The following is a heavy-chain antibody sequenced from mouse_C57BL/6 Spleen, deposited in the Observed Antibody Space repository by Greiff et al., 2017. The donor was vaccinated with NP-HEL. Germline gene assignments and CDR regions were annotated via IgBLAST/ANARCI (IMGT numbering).Heavy chain of an antibody. V-gene: IGHV2-2*01. CDR1: GFSLTSYG. D-gene: IGHD2-4*01. CDR3: ARKRDMISAMDY. CDR2: ICSGGST. J-gene: IGHJ4*01. Sequence: VQLVESGPGLVQPSQSLSISCTVSGFSLTSYGVHWVRQSPGKGLEWLGVICSGGSTDYNAAFISRLSISKDNSKSQVFFKMNSLQADDTAIYYCARKRDMISAMDYWGQGTSVTVSS.